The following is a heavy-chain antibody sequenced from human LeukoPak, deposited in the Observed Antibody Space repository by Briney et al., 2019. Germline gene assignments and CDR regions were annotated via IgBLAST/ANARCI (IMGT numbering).Heavy chain of an antibody. V-gene: IGHV3-7*03. J-gene: IGHJ3*01. D-gene: IGHD6-6*01. CDR3: ARSSYSSSSSV. CDR1: GFTFSGFW. Sequence: GGSLRLSCAVSGFTFSGFWMSWSRQAPGKGLEWVASINSDGSEGYYADVVKGRVTISRDNAKNSLYLQINSLRAEDTAVYYCARSSYSSSSSVWGQGTMVTVSS. CDR2: INSDGSEG.